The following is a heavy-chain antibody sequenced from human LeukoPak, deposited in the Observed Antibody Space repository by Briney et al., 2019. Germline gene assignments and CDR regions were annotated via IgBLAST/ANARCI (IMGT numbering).Heavy chain of an antibody. V-gene: IGHV4-34*01. J-gene: IGHJ4*02. CDR2: INHSGST. Sequence: PSETLSLTCAVYGGSFSGYYWSWIRQPPGKGLEWIGEINHSGSTNYNPSLKSRVTISVDTSKSQFSLKLSSVTAADTAVYYCASWDYYGSGSPNWGQGTLVTVSS. D-gene: IGHD3-10*01. CDR1: GGSFSGYY. CDR3: ASWDYYGSGSPN.